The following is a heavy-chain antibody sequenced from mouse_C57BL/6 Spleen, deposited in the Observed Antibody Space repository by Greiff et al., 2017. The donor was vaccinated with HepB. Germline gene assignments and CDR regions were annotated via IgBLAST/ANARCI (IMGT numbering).Heavy chain of an antibody. J-gene: IGHJ2*01. CDR1: GYTFTDYE. D-gene: IGHD1-1*01. CDR2: IDPETGGT. V-gene: IGHV1-15*01. Sequence: VHLVESGAELVRPGASVTLSCKASGYTFTDYEMHWVKQTPVHGLEWIGAIDPETGGTAYNQKFKGKAILTADKSSSTAYMELRSLTSEDSAVYYCTRLTYYGSSYVRFFDYWGQGTTLTVSS. CDR3: TRLTYYGSSYVRFFDY.